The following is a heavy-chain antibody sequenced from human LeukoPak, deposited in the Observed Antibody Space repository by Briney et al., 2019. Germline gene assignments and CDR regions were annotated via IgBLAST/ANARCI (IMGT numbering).Heavy chain of an antibody. CDR2: INPNSGGT. CDR1: GYTFTGYY. Sequence: ASVKVSCKASGYTFTGYYMHWVRQAPGQGLEWMGWINPNSGGTNYAQKFQGRVTMTRDTSISTAYMELSRLRSDDTAVYYCARDPAGGSSWYFDYWGQGTLVTVSS. D-gene: IGHD6-13*01. V-gene: IGHV1-2*02. J-gene: IGHJ4*02. CDR3: ARDPAGGSSWYFDY.